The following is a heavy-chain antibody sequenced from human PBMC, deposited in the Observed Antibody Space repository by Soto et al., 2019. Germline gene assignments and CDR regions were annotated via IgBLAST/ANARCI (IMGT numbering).Heavy chain of an antibody. V-gene: IGHV3-9*01. CDR2: ISSNSGSI. D-gene: IGHD2-2*01. CDR3: AKGGQLLTEGGGY. CDR1: GFTFDDYA. Sequence: EVQLVESGGGLVQPGRSLRLSCAASGFTFDDYAMHWVRQAPGKGLEWVSGISSNSGSIGYADSVKGRFTISRDNAKISLYLQMNSLRAEDTALYYCAKGGQLLTEGGGYWGQGTLVTVSS. J-gene: IGHJ4*02.